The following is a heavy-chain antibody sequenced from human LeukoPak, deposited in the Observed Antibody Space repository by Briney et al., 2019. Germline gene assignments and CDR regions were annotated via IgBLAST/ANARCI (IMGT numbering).Heavy chain of an antibody. D-gene: IGHD6-19*01. CDR2: ISYDGSNK. Sequence: PGRSLRLSCAASGFTFSSYAMHWVRQAPGKGLEWVAVISYDGSNKHYADSVKGRFTISRDNSKNTLYLQMNSLGAEDTAVYYCARDHGDRYSSGLFDYWGQGTLVTVSS. J-gene: IGHJ4*02. V-gene: IGHV3-30-3*01. CDR3: ARDHGDRYSSGLFDY. CDR1: GFTFSSYA.